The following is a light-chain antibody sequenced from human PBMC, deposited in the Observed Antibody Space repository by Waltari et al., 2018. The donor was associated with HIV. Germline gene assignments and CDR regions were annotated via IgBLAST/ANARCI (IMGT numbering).Light chain of an antibody. CDR3: SSYTNRDTVV. CDR1: SSDVGGYQY. J-gene: IGLJ2*01. V-gene: IGLV2-14*03. Sequence: QSALSQPASVSGSFGQSITISCTGTSSDVGGYQYVSWYQQQPGKAPKLLISEVSNRPSGVSSRFSGSKSGNTASLTIFWRQAEDEADYYCSSYTNRDTVVFGGGTKLTVV. CDR2: EVS.